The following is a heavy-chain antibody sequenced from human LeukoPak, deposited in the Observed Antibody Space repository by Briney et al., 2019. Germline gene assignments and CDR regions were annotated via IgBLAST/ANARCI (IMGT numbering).Heavy chain of an antibody. CDR3: ARGGYDRSGFPRNAFDI. Sequence: PGGSLRLSCAASEFTFSSYWIHWVRQAPGKGLVWVSRINSDGSTTHYADSVKGRFTISRDNAMNTLYLQMNSLRAEDTAVYYRARGGYDRSGFPRNAFDIWGPGTMVTVSS. J-gene: IGHJ3*02. CDR1: EFTFSSYW. V-gene: IGHV3-74*01. D-gene: IGHD3-22*01. CDR2: INSDGSTT.